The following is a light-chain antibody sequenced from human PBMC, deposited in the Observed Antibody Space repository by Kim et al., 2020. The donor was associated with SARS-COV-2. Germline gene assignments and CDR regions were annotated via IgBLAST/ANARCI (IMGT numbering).Light chain of an antibody. J-gene: IGLJ3*02. CDR2: GNS. CDR3: RSYDNSRNGV. V-gene: IGLV1-40*03. Sequence: GERVANACRGNSSNIGAGDDVHWYQKLTGTAPKLLIYGNSNRHSGVPHRCSGGRSGASASLAITGLQAADDADYYCRSYDNSRNGVFGGGTQLTVL. CDR1: SSNIGAGDD.